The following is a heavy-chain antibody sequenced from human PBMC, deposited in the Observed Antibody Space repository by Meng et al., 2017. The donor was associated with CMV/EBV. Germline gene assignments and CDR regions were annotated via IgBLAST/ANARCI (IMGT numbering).Heavy chain of an antibody. CDR3: ASSMVRGVTD. J-gene: IGHJ4*02. V-gene: IGHV3-48*03. CDR1: GFTFSGYE. D-gene: IGHD3-10*01. Sequence: GGSLRLSCAASGFTFSGYEMNWVRQAPGKGLEWVSYISSSGSTIYYADSVKGRFTISRDNAKNSLYLQMNSLRAEDTAVYYCASSMVRGVTDWGQGTLVTVSS. CDR2: ISSSGSTI.